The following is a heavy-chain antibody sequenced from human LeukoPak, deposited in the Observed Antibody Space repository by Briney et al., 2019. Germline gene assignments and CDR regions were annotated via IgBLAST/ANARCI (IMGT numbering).Heavy chain of an antibody. D-gene: IGHD3-22*01. V-gene: IGHV4-39*07. Sequence: SETLSLTCTVSGGSISSSSYYRGWIRQPPGKGLEWIGSIYYSGSTYYNPSLKSRVTISVDTSKNQFSLKLSSVTAADTAVYYCARVYYYDSSGYSNWFDPWGQGTLVTVSS. J-gene: IGHJ5*02. CDR3: ARVYYYDSSGYSNWFDP. CDR1: GGSISSSSYY. CDR2: IYYSGST.